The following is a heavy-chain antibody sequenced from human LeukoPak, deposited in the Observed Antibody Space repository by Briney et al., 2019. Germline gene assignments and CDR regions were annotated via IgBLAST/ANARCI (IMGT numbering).Heavy chain of an antibody. Sequence: GGSLRLSCVASGFPFSSYWMTWVRQAPGKGLEWVANIKQDGSKKSYVDSVKGRFTISRDNAKNSLYLQRNSLRAEDTAIYYCTRVGYIDEGIDYWGQGTLVTVSS. CDR2: IKQDGSKK. V-gene: IGHV3-7*04. CDR3: TRVGYIDEGIDY. J-gene: IGHJ4*02. CDR1: GFPFSSYW. D-gene: IGHD5-24*01.